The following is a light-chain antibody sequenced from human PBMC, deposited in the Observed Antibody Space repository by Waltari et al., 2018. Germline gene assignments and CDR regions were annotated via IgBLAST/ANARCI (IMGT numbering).Light chain of an antibody. V-gene: IGKV1-33*01. CDR3: QQYDNHPLT. CDR2: DAS. J-gene: IGKJ4*01. CDR1: QDISNY. Sequence: DIQMTQSPSSLSASVGDRVTITCQASQDISNYLNWYQQKPGKAPKLLIYDASNLQTGVPSRFSGSGSGTEFTFTISSLQPEDIATYYCQQYDNHPLTFGGGTKVEIK.